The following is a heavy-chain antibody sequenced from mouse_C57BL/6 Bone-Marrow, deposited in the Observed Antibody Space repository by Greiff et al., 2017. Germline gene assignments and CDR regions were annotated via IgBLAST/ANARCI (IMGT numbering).Heavy chain of an antibody. J-gene: IGHJ2*01. CDR1: GYSITSGYY. CDR3: AREVTGIFFDY. V-gene: IGHV3-6*01. Sequence: EVQLVESGPGLVKPSQSLSLTCSVTGYSITSGYYWNWIRQFPGNKLEWMGYISYDGSNNYNPSLKNRISITRDTSKNQFFLKLNSVTTEDTATYYCAREVTGIFFDYWGQGTTLTVSS. CDR2: ISYDGSN. D-gene: IGHD4-1*01.